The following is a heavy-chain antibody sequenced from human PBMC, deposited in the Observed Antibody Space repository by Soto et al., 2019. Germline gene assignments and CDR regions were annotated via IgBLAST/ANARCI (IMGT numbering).Heavy chain of an antibody. CDR3: AKVKDPVPPGCFDY. CDR2: ISGSGGST. J-gene: IGHJ4*02. V-gene: IGHV3-23*01. Sequence: EVQLLESGGGLVQPGGSLLLSCAASGFTFSSYAMSWVRQAPWKGLAWVSAISGSGGSTYYADSVKGRFSCSRDNSNNTLYLQMNSLRAEDTAVYYCAKVKDPVPPGCFDYWGQGTLVTVSS. D-gene: IGHD2-2*01. CDR1: GFTFSSYA.